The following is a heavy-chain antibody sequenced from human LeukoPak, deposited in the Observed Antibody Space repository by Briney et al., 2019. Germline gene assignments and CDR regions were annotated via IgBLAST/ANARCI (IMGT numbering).Heavy chain of an antibody. V-gene: IGHV3-30-3*01. J-gene: IGHJ3*02. CDR3: ARDYRPSYYYDSSGYSYAFDI. CDR1: GFTFSTYA. CDR2: ISYDGGNK. D-gene: IGHD3-22*01. Sequence: PGRSLRLSCAVSGFTFSTYAMHWVRQVPVKGLEWVAVISYDGGNKYYADSVKGRFTISRDNSKNTLYLQMNSLRAEDTAVYYCARDYRPSYYYDSSGYSYAFDIWGQGTMVTVSS.